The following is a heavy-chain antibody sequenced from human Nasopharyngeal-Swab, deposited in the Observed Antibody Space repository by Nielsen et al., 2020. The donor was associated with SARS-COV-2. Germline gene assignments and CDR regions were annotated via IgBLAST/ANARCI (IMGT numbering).Heavy chain of an antibody. CDR1: GFTFSSYA. CDR3: AKDAGRSIVVVPAASSY. V-gene: IGHV3-23*01. D-gene: IGHD2-2*01. J-gene: IGHJ4*02. Sequence: GESLKISCAASGFTFSSYAMSWVRQAPGKGLEWVSAISASGGSTYYADSVKGRFTISRDNSKNTLYLQMNSLRPEDTAVYYCAKDAGRSIVVVPAASSYWGQGTLVTVSS. CDR2: ISASGGST.